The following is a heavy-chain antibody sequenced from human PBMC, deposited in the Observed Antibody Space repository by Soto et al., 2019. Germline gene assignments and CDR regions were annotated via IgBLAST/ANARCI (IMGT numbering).Heavy chain of an antibody. CDR2: ISPNNGNT. V-gene: IGHV1-18*01. CDR1: GYTFTAYG. CDR3: ARDRSSENYLKWIEY. J-gene: IGHJ4*02. D-gene: IGHD2-2*01. Sequence: QVHLVQSGGEVKKPGASVKVSCKASGYTFTAYGISWVRQAPGQGLEWIGWISPNNGNTKTAQKFQGRVTMTTDTSPDTAYLELRSLRADETAVYYCARDRSSENYLKWIEYWGQGALVTVSS.